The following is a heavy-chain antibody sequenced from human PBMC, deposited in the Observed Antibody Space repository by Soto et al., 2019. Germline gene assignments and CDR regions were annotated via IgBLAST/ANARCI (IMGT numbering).Heavy chain of an antibody. D-gene: IGHD1-1*01. V-gene: IGHV4-4*07. CDR3: VRDGTKTLRDWFDP. CDR1: GASISCFC. Sequence: SETRSRTCTVSGASISCFCWSWIRKSAGKGLEWMGRIYATGTTCYNPSLESRVMMSVDTSKKQFSLKLRSVTAADTAVYYCVRDGTKTLRDWFDPWGQGISVTVSS. CDR2: IYATGTT. J-gene: IGHJ5*02.